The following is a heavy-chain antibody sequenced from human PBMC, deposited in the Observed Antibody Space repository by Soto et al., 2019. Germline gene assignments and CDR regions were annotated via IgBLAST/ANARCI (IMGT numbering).Heavy chain of an antibody. D-gene: IGHD2-15*01. CDR1: GGSISSFNYF. Sequence: QLQLQESGPGLVKPSETLSLTCTVSGGSISSFNYFWRWIRQPPGKGLEWIGSLYYSGNTYYNPSLQSRVTISVDTSKKQCTLTLRSVTAADTAVYYCARGGGSTFNWFDPWGQGTLVTVSP. CDR3: ARGGGSTFNWFDP. J-gene: IGHJ5*02. CDR2: LYYSGNT. V-gene: IGHV4-39*01.